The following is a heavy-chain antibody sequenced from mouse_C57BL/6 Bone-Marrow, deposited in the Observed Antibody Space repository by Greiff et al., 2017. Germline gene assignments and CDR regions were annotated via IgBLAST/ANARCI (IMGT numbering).Heavy chain of an antibody. CDR2: ISYDGSN. J-gene: IGHJ2*01. V-gene: IGHV3-6*01. Sequence: ESGPGLVKPSQSLSLTCSVTGYSITSGYYWNWIRQFPGNKLEWMGYISYDGSNNYNPSLKNRISITRDTSKNQFFLKLNSVTTEDTATYYCAREGLIYYGLPFDYWGQGTTLTVSS. CDR3: AREGLIYYGLPFDY. D-gene: IGHD2-1*01. CDR1: GYSITSGYY.